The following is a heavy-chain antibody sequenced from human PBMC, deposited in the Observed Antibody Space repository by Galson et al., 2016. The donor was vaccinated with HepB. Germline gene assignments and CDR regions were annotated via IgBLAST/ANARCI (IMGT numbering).Heavy chain of an antibody. CDR3: TRGGVATTRRGFDY. J-gene: IGHJ4*02. CDR1: GFTFGDYA. V-gene: IGHV3-49*03. Sequence: SLRLSCAASGFTFGDYAMSWFRQAPGKGLEWVGFIRSKAYGGTTEYAASVKGRFTISRDDSKSIAYLQMNSLKTEDTAVDYCTRGGVATTRRGFDYWGQGTLVTVSS. D-gene: IGHD5-24*01. CDR2: IRSKAYGGTT.